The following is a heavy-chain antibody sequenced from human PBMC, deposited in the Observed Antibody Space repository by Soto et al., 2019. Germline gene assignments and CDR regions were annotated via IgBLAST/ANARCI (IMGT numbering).Heavy chain of an antibody. Sequence: SETLSLTCTVSCGSISSYYWSWIRQPPGKGLEWIGYIYYSGSTNYSPSLKGPVTLSGAESENEFSLQLRSVTAADTAVYDCVGGLSESGRIDFWGQGALVTVSS. V-gene: IGHV4-59*01. J-gene: IGHJ4*02. CDR3: VGGLSESGRIDF. CDR1: CGSISSYY. CDR2: IYYSGST. D-gene: IGHD3-3*01.